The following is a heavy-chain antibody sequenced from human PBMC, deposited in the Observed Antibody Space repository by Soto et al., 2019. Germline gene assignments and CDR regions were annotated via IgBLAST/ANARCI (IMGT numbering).Heavy chain of an antibody. J-gene: IGHJ4*02. D-gene: IGHD6-13*01. CDR1: GGTLSSYA. Sequence: SVKVSCKASGGTLSSYAISWVRQAPGQGLEWMGGIIPIFGTANYAQKFQGRVTITADESTSTAYMELSSLRSDDTAVYYCARVYGGRYSSSWYGAYYFDYWGQGTLVTVSS. CDR2: IIPIFGTA. CDR3: ARVYGGRYSSSWYGAYYFDY. V-gene: IGHV1-69*13.